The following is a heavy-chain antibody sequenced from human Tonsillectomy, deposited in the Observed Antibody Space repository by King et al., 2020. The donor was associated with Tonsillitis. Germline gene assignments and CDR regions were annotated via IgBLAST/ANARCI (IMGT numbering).Heavy chain of an antibody. V-gene: IGHV4-59*08. J-gene: IGHJ3*02. CDR1: GGSISSYY. CDR2: IYYSGST. D-gene: IGHD2-2*01. Sequence: VQLQESGPGLVKPSETLSLTCTVSGGSISSYYWSWIRQPPGKGLEWIGYIYYSGSTNYNPSLKSRVTISVDTSKNQFSLKRRSVTAADTAVYYCARRYCSSTSCYGLGAFDIWGQGTMVTVSS. CDR3: ARRYCSSTSCYGLGAFDI.